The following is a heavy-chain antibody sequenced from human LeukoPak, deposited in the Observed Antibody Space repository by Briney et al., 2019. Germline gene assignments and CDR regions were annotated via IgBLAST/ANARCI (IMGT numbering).Heavy chain of an antibody. V-gene: IGHV3-66*01. Sequence: GGSLRLSCAVSVFILSSNHMNWVSQAPGKGLEGVSVIYSGGYSGGGPFYADSVKGRFTTSSDSSKNTLFLQMNSLRAEDTAVYYCARDVYGDGYNSFDYWGLGILVTVSS. J-gene: IGHJ4*02. CDR1: VFILSSNH. D-gene: IGHD5-24*01. CDR3: ARDVYGDGYNSFDY. CDR2: IYSGGYSGGGP.